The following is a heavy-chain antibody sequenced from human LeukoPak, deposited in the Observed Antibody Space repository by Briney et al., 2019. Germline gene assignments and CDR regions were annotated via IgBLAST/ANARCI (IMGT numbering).Heavy chain of an antibody. Sequence: GGSLRLSCAASGFTFSSYAMSWVRQAPGKGLEWVSVIYSGGSTYYADSVKGRFTISRDNSKNTLYLQMNSLRAEDTAVYYCARDSGYSGLFDPWGQGTLVTVSS. CDR2: IYSGGST. V-gene: IGHV3-53*01. CDR1: GFTFSSYA. CDR3: ARDSGYSGLFDP. D-gene: IGHD5-12*01. J-gene: IGHJ5*02.